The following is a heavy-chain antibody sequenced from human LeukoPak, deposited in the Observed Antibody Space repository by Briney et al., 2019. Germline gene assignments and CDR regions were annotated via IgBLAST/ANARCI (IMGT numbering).Heavy chain of an antibody. CDR2: ISSSSSYI. D-gene: IGHD1-1*01. CDR1: GFTFSSYS. V-gene: IGHV3-21*01. Sequence: GGSLRLSCAASGFTFSSYSMNWVRQAPGKGLEWVSSISSSSSYIYYADSVKGRFTISRDNAKNSLYLQMNSLRAEDTAVYYCARVPYNWNDDGVDYWGQGTLVTVSS. CDR3: ARVPYNWNDDGVDY. J-gene: IGHJ4*02.